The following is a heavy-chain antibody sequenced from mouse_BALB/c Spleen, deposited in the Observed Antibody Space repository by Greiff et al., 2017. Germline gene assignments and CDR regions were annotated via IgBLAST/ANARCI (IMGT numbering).Heavy chain of an antibody. CDR3: AREGYYGNDGRFAY. J-gene: IGHJ3*01. V-gene: IGHV5-4*02. D-gene: IGHD2-2*01. CDR1: GFTFSDYY. CDR2: ISDGGSYT. Sequence: EVKLMESGGGLVKPGGSLKLSCAASGFTFSDYYMYWVRQTPEKRLEWVATISDGGSYTYYPDSVKGRFTISRDNAKNNLYLQMSSLKSEDTAMYYCAREGYYGNDGRFAYWGQGTLVTVSA.